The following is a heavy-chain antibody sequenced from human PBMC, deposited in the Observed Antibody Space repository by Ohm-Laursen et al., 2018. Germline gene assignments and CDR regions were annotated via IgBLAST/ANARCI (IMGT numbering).Heavy chain of an antibody. CDR3: ARDSLVRRDGYNYDYYYYGMDV. V-gene: IGHV4-59*01. CDR2: IYYSGST. Sequence: SDTLSLTCTVSGGSISSYYWSWIRQPPGKGLEWIGYIYYSGSTNYNPSLKSRVTISVDTSKNQFSLKLSSVTAADTAVYYCARDSLVRRDGYNYDYYYYGMDVWGQGTTVTVSS. CDR1: GGSISSYY. J-gene: IGHJ6*02. D-gene: IGHD5-24*01.